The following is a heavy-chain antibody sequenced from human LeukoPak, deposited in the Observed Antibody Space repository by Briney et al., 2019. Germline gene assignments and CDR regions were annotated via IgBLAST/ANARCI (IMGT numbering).Heavy chain of an antibody. CDR3: ARRGSGWTDHTFDY. CDR2: ISGSGDST. J-gene: IGHJ4*02. D-gene: IGHD6-19*01. V-gene: IGHV3-23*01. Sequence: GGSLRLSCAASAFTFSSYALSWVRQAPGKGLEWVSAISGSGDSTYYADSVKGRFTISRDNSKNTLYLQMNSLRAEDTAVYYCARRGSGWTDHTFDYWGQGTLVTVSS. CDR1: AFTFSSYA.